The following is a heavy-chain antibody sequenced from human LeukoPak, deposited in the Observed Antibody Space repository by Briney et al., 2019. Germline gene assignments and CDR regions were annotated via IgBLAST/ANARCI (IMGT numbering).Heavy chain of an antibody. D-gene: IGHD6-13*01. J-gene: IGHJ4*02. CDR1: GYTFTGYY. V-gene: IGHV1-2*02. Sequence: ASVKVSFKASGYTFTGYYMHWVRQAPGQGVEWMGWINPNRGGTNYARKFQGRVTITRDTSIRTAYLEMSSLRSDDTAVYYCASSSTPPPYYDYWGQGTLVTVSS. CDR3: ASSSTPPPYYDY. CDR2: INPNRGGT.